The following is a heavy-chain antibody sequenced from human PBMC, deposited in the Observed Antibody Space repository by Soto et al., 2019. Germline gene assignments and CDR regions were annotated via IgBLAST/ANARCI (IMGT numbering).Heavy chain of an antibody. CDR2: INPNSGGT. J-gene: IGHJ6*02. CDR1: GYTFTGYY. V-gene: IGHV1-2*04. D-gene: IGHD2-2*01. Sequence: ASVKVPCKASGYTFTGYYMHWVRQAPGQGLEWMGWINPNSGGTNYAQKFQGWVTMTRDTSISTAYMELSRLRSDDTAVYYCARDPLSTYCSSTSCSSYYYYGMDVWGQGTTVTVSS. CDR3: ARDPLSTYCSSTSCSSYYYYGMDV.